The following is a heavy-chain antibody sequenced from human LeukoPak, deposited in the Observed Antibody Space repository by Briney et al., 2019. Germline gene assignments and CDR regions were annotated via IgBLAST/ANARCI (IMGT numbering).Heavy chain of an antibody. Sequence: ASVKVSCKASGYTFTGYYLHWVRQAPGQGLEWMGWINPNSGGTNHAQKFLGRVTMTRDTSISTAYMELSRLRSDDAAVYYCARDLAPVGSNWYSDYYAMDVWGQGTLVTVSS. D-gene: IGHD6-13*01. CDR3: ARDLAPVGSNWYSDYYAMDV. J-gene: IGHJ6*02. CDR2: INPNSGGT. CDR1: GYTFTGYY. V-gene: IGHV1-2*02.